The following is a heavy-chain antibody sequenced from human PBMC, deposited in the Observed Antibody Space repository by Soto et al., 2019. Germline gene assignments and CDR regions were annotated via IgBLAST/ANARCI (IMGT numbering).Heavy chain of an antibody. Sequence: PGGSLRLSCAASGFTFRSYAMSWVRQTPGKGLEWIGRIYYSGSTYYNPSLKSRVTISVDTSKNQFSLKLSSVTTADTAVYYCARYNDYPNWFDPWGQGTLVTVSS. J-gene: IGHJ5*02. CDR2: IYYSGST. D-gene: IGHD4-17*01. V-gene: IGHV4-39*01. CDR1: GFTFRSYA. CDR3: ARYNDYPNWFDP.